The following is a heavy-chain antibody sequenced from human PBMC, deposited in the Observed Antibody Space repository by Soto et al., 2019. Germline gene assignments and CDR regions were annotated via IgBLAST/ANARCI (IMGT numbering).Heavy chain of an antibody. Sequence: QVQLQESGPGLVKPSQTLSLTCTVSGGSISSGDFFWTWIRQPPGKGLEWIGYVYYSGSTYYNPALKSRVTISVDTSKNQFSLNLSYVTAADTAVYYCARDVMTPVTTGSIWGQGTMVTGSS. CDR1: GGSISSGDFF. V-gene: IGHV4-30-4*01. CDR3: ARDVMTPVTTGSI. D-gene: IGHD4-17*01. J-gene: IGHJ3*02. CDR2: VYYSGST.